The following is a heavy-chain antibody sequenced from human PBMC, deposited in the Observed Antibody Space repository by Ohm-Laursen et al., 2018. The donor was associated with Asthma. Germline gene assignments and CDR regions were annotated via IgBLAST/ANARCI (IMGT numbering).Heavy chain of an antibody. D-gene: IGHD1-14*01. CDR2: IYYSGST. CDR1: GGSISSYF. Sequence: SDTLSLTCTVSGGSISSYFWSWIRQPPEKGLEWIGYIYYSGSTNYNPSLQSRVTISLDTSENQFSLNLYSVTAADTAVYYCALTTSHSHYFDYWGQGTLVTVSS. V-gene: IGHV4-59*07. J-gene: IGHJ4*02. CDR3: ALTTSHSHYFDY.